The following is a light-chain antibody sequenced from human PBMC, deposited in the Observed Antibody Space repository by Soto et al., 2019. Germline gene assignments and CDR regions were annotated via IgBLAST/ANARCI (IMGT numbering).Light chain of an antibody. V-gene: IGLV2-8*01. CDR1: SSDVGAYNY. Sequence: QSALTQPPSASGSRGQSVTISCTGTSSDVGAYNYVSWYQQHPGKVPKLLIFEVNKRPSGVPARFSGSKSGNTASLTVSGLQAEDEADYYCSSFTGSNNLLFGGGTKVTVL. CDR2: EVN. CDR3: SSFTGSNNLL. J-gene: IGLJ3*02.